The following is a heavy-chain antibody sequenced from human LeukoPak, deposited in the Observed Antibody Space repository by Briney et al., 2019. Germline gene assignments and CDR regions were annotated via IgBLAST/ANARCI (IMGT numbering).Heavy chain of an antibody. CDR2: IKNKVGGGTA. J-gene: IGHJ4*02. CDR1: GFNFANAY. D-gene: IGHD3-16*01. Sequence: GGSLRLSCAASGFNFANAYMSWVRQAPGKGLEWVGRIKNKVGGGTADYSAPVKGRFTISRDDSKNTLYLQMNSLKTEDTAVYYCTSDWGVLAGNWGQGTLVTVSS. V-gene: IGHV3-15*01. CDR3: TSDWGVLAGN.